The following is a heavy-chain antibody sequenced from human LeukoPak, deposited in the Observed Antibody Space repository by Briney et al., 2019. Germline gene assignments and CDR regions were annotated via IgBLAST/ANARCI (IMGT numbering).Heavy chain of an antibody. Sequence: ASVKVSCKASGYTFTSYYMHWVRQAPGQGLEWMGIINPSGGSTNYAQKFQGRVTITADESTSTAYMELSSLRSEDTAVYYCATDAYDYVWGSYRYFHYWGQGTLVTVSS. V-gene: IGHV1-46*01. D-gene: IGHD3-16*02. J-gene: IGHJ4*02. CDR2: INPSGGST. CDR3: ATDAYDYVWGSYRYFHY. CDR1: GYTFTSYY.